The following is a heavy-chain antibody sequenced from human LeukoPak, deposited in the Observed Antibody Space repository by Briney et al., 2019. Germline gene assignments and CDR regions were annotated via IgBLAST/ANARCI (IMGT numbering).Heavy chain of an antibody. CDR3: AREGRVPAASYGMDV. J-gene: IGHJ6*02. Sequence: SQTLSLTCTVSGGSISSGGYYWSWIRQHPGKGLEWIGYIYYSGSTNYNPSLKSRVTISVDTSKNQFSLKLSSVTAADTAVYYCAREGRVPAASYGMDVWGQGTTVTVSS. V-gene: IGHV4-61*08. CDR2: IYYSGST. D-gene: IGHD2-2*01. CDR1: GGSISSGGYY.